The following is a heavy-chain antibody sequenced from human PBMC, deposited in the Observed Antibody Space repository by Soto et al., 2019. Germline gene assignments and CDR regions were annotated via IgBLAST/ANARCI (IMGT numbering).Heavy chain of an antibody. CDR2: INPNSGGT. J-gene: IGHJ6*02. D-gene: IGHD5-12*01. CDR1: GYTFTGYY. CDR3: ARDLDSRGYSGYRYYYYGMDV. V-gene: IGHV1-2*04. Sequence: ASVKVSCKASGYTFTGYYMHWVRQAPGQGLEWMGWINPNSGGTNYAQKFQGWVTMTRDTSISTAYMELSRLRSDDTAMYYCARDLDSRGYSGYRYYYYGMDVWGQGTTVTVSS.